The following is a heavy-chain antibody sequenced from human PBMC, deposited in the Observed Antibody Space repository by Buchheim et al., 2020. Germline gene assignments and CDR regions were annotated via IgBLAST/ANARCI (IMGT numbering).Heavy chain of an antibody. CDR2: INYSGST. CDR3: ARGYASNDGMIDP. V-gene: IGHV4-59*01. CDR1: GGSISTYY. Sequence: QVRLRESGPRLVKSSETLSLTCTVSGGSISTYYWSWIRQPAGEGLEWIGYINYSGSTNYNPSLKSRVTISVDTSKNQFSLKLNSVTAADTAVYYCARGYASNDGMIDPWGQGTL. J-gene: IGHJ5*02. D-gene: IGHD1-1*01.